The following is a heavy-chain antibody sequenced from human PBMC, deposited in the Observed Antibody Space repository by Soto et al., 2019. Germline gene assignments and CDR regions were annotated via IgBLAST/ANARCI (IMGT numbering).Heavy chain of an antibody. CDR3: ARGIYDTSVGTAFDI. CDR1: GDSVSSNSVV. V-gene: IGHV6-1*01. Sequence: LSLTCAISGDSVSSNSVVWNWIRQPPSRGLEWLGRTYYRSQWYNEYVVFVKSRITINPDTSKNQFSLQLNSVTPEDTAVYYCARGIYDTSVGTAFDIWGQGTRVTVSS. D-gene: IGHD3-22*01. J-gene: IGHJ3*02. CDR2: TYYRSQWYN.